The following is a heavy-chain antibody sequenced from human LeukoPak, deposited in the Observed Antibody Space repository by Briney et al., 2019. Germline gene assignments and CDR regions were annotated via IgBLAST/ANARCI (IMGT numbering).Heavy chain of an antibody. Sequence: PGGSLRLSCAPSGFTFNIYWMQWVRHAPGKGLVWVSRIYSNGGGATYADSVKGRFTTSRDNAKNTMYLQMNSLRAEDTAIYYCARAKYSSRWSLDYWGEGALVTVSS. D-gene: IGHD6-13*01. V-gene: IGHV3-74*03. CDR1: GFTFNIYW. CDR2: IYSNGGGA. CDR3: ARAKYSSRWSLDY. J-gene: IGHJ4*02.